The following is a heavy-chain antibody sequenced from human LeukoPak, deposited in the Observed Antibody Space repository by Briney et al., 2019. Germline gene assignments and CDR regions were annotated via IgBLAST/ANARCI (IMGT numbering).Heavy chain of an antibody. CDR2: IYYSGST. CDR3: ASEDYDDFTRLDY. J-gene: IGHJ4*02. CDR1: GGSISSSNYY. Sequence: SETLSLTCTVSGGSISSSNYYWGWIRQPPGKGLEWIGNIYYSGSTYYNPSLKSRVTISVDTSKNQFSLKLSSVTAADTAVYYCASEDYDDFTRLDYWGQGTLVTVSS. V-gene: IGHV4-39*01. D-gene: IGHD3-22*01.